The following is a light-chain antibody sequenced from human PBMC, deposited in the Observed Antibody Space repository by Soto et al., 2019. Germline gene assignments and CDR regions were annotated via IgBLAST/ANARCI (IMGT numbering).Light chain of an antibody. Sequence: EIVLTQSPGTLSLSPGERATLSCRASQSVSSSYLAWYQQKPGQAPRLLIYGASSRATGIPDRFSGSGSGTDFTLTISRLEPEDFAVYYFQQYGRSPPLFTFGPGTKVDIK. J-gene: IGKJ3*01. V-gene: IGKV3-20*01. CDR2: GAS. CDR1: QSVSSSY. CDR3: QQYGRSPPLFT.